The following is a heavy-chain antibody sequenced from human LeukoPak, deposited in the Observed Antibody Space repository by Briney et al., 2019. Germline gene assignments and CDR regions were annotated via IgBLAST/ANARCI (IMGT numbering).Heavy chain of an antibody. CDR1: GGSFSGYY. Sequence: PSETLSLTCAVYGGSFSGYYWSWIRQPPGKGLEWIGEINHSGSTNYNPSLKSRVTMSVDTSKNQFSLKLSSVTAADTAVYYCAREGNGVWEPFDYWGQGTLVTVSS. D-gene: IGHD2-8*01. J-gene: IGHJ4*02. V-gene: IGHV4-34*01. CDR3: AREGNGVWEPFDY. CDR2: INHSGST.